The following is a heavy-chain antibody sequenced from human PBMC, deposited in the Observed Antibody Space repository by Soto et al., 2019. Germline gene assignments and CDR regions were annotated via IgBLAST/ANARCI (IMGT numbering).Heavy chain of an antibody. CDR1: GGSISSGGYY. Sequence: SETLSLTCTVSGGSISSGGYYWSWIRQHPGKGLEWIGYIYYSGSTYYNPSLKSRVTISVDTSKNQFSLKLSSVTAADTAVYYCASDNSRYNWIWFDPWGQGTLVTAPQ. D-gene: IGHD1-20*01. J-gene: IGHJ5*02. CDR3: ASDNSRYNWIWFDP. V-gene: IGHV4-31*03. CDR2: IYYSGST.